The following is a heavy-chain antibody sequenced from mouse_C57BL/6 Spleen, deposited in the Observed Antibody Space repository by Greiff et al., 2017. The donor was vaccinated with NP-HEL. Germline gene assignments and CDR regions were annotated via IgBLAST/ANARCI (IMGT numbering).Heavy chain of an antibody. CDR1: GYTFTSYG. Sequence: VKLMESGAELARPGASVKLSCKASGYTFTSYGISWVKQRTGQGLEWIGEIYPRSGNTYYNEKFKGKATLTADKSSSTAYMELRSLTSEDSAVYFCARLAITTASYFDYWGQGTTLTVSS. V-gene: IGHV1-81*01. CDR3: ARLAITTASYFDY. D-gene: IGHD1-2*01. J-gene: IGHJ2*01. CDR2: IYPRSGNT.